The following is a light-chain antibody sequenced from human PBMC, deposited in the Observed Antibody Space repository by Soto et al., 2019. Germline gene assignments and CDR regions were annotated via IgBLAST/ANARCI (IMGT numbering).Light chain of an antibody. V-gene: IGKV4-1*01. CDR3: QQYHSAPQT. Sequence: DIVMTQSPDSLAVSLGERATINCKSSQSVLFSPNNKNYLAWYQQKPGQPPKLLIYWASTRESGVPDRFSGSGSGPDFTLTIRSLQAEDVAFYYCQQYHSAPQTFGQGTKVEIK. CDR1: QSVLFSPNNKNY. J-gene: IGKJ1*01. CDR2: WAS.